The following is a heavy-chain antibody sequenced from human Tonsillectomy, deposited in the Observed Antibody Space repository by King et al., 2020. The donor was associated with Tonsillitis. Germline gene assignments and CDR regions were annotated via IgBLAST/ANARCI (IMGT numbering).Heavy chain of an antibody. CDR2: INPNSGGT. CDR1: GYTFTGYY. CDR3: ARGSSRPDYGDYEGGFDP. J-gene: IGHJ5*02. D-gene: IGHD4-17*01. Sequence: VQLVESGAEVKKPGASVKVSCKASGYTFTGYYMHWVRQAPGQGLEWMGWINPNSGGTNYAQKFLGRVTMTRDTSISTAYMELSRLRSDDTAVYYCARGSSRPDYGDYEGGFDPWGQGTLVTVSS. V-gene: IGHV1-2*02.